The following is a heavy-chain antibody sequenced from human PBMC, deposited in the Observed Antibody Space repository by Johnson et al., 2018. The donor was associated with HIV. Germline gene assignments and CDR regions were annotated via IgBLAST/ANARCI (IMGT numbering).Heavy chain of an antibody. V-gene: IGHV3-20*04. Sequence: VQLVESGGGVVRPGGSLRLSCAASGFTYDDYGMSWVRQAPGKGLEWVSGINWNGGSTGYADTVTGRFTISRDNAKNSLYLQMISLRAEATALYYCAREVRLGYCSGGSCYGDALDIWGQGTMVTVSS. CDR2: INWNGGST. CDR3: AREVRLGYCSGGSCYGDALDI. J-gene: IGHJ3*02. D-gene: IGHD2-15*01. CDR1: GFTYDDYG.